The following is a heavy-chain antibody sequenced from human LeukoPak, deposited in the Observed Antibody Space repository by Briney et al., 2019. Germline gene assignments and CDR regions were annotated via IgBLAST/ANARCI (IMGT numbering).Heavy chain of an antibody. J-gene: IGHJ4*02. Sequence: GGSLRLSCIASGFTLSSYEMSWIRQAPGKGLEWVSSVDYSGGDTHYADSVMGRFTISRDNSKNTLYLQMNSLRAEDTAVYYCAVTTVEMATIGLDVDYWGQGTLVTVSS. D-gene: IGHD5-24*01. V-gene: IGHV3-23*01. CDR3: AVTTVEMATIGLDVDY. CDR1: GFTLSSYE. CDR2: VDYSGGDT.